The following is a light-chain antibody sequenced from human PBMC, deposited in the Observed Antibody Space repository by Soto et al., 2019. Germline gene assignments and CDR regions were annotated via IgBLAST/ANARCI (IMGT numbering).Light chain of an antibody. CDR2: DAS. Sequence: EIVLTQSPATLSLSPGERATLSCRASQSVNSYLAWYQQKPGQAPRLLLYDASTRATGIPARFSGSGSGTAFTLTISSLEPEDFAVYYCQQRSNWPPLTFGGGTKVEIK. V-gene: IGKV3-11*01. J-gene: IGKJ4*01. CDR1: QSVNSY. CDR3: QQRSNWPPLT.